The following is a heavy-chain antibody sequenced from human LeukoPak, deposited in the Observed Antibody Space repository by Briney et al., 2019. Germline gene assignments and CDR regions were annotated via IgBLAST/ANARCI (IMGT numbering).Heavy chain of an antibody. Sequence: GASVKVSCTASGYTFTIYAMNWVRQAPGQGLEWMGWINTNTGNPTYAQGFTGRFVFSLDTSVSTAYLQISSLKAEDTAVYYCARERTSSSWCYYYYGMDVWGQGTTVTVSS. J-gene: IGHJ6*02. CDR3: ARERTSSSWCYYYYGMDV. V-gene: IGHV7-4-1*02. CDR2: INTNTGNP. CDR1: GYTFTIYA. D-gene: IGHD6-13*01.